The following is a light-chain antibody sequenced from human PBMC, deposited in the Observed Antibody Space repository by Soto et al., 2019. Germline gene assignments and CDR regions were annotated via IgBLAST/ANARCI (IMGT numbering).Light chain of an antibody. CDR2: GAS. V-gene: IGKV3-15*01. Sequence: RLMTQSPATLSVSPGERATLSCRASQSVSSNLAWYQQKPGQAPRLLISGASTRATGIPARFSGSGSGTEFTLTISSLQSEDFAVYYCQQYNNWPWTFGQGTKVDI. J-gene: IGKJ1*01. CDR1: QSVSSN. CDR3: QQYNNWPWT.